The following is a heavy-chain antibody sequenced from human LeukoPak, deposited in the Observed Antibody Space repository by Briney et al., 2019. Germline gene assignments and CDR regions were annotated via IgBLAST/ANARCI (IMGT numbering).Heavy chain of an antibody. D-gene: IGHD3-3*01. CDR1: GGSISSYY. CDR2: INHSGST. Sequence: SETLSLTCTVSGGSISSYYWSWIRQPPGKGLEWIGEINHSGSTNYNPSLKSRVTISVDTSKNQFSLKLSSVTAADTAVYYCARGKNYDFWSGYYGLDYWGQGTLVTVFS. CDR3: ARGKNYDFWSGYYGLDY. J-gene: IGHJ4*02. V-gene: IGHV4-34*01.